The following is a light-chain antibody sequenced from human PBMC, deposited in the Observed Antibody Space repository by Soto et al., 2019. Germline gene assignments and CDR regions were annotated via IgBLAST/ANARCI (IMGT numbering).Light chain of an antibody. V-gene: IGKV3-15*01. CDR2: GAF. CDR3: QQYKNWPPLT. Sequence: EIVMTQSPATLSVSPGERATLSCRASQSVSYNLAWYQQKPGQGPRLLIYGAFTRATGIPARFSGSGSGTEFTLTISSLQSEDFAVYYCQQYKNWPPLTFGRGPKVEIK. J-gene: IGKJ4*01. CDR1: QSVSYN.